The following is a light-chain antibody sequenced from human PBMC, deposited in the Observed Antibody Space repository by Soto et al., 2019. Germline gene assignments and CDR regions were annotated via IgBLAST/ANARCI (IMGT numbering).Light chain of an antibody. Sequence: EIVLTQSPATLSLSPGERATLSCRASQSVSSYLAWYQQKPGQAPRLLIYDASNRATGIPARLSGSGSGTDFTLTISSLEPEDFAVYYCQQRSNCLFTFGPGTKVDIK. CDR2: DAS. J-gene: IGKJ3*01. CDR3: QQRSNCLFT. V-gene: IGKV3-11*01. CDR1: QSVSSY.